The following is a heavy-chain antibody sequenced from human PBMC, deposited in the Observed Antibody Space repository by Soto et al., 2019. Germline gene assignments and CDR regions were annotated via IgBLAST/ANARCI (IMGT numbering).Heavy chain of an antibody. V-gene: IGHV3-30*18. CDR3: TKNSYIFYTRGLYGMDV. CDR1: GFIFSSYG. D-gene: IGHD3-9*01. J-gene: IGHJ6*01. Sequence: GGSLRLSCAASGFIFSSYGMHWVRQAPGKGLEWVAVISFHGSNKYYAESVKGRFPISRDNSKNMLYLQMNSLRAEDTAMYYCTKNSYIFYTRGLYGMDVWGQGTTVTVSS. CDR2: ISFHGSNK.